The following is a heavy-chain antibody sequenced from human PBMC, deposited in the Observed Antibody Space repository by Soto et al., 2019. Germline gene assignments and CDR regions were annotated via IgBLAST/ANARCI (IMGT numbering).Heavy chain of an antibody. V-gene: IGHV3-53*01. CDR3: FQAEDGIRDTVPVSAFLLNRSSDL. J-gene: IGHJ2*01. D-gene: IGHD2-15*01. CDR2: IYSGGST. Sequence: KGHEWVSVIYSGGSTYYADSVQGRFTITRDHSKNTLYLQMNSLRAEDTAVFFFFQAEDGIRDTVPVSAFLLNRSSDL.